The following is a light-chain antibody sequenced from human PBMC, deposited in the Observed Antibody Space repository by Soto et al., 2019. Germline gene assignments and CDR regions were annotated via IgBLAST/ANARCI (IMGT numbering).Light chain of an antibody. J-gene: IGKJ4*01. CDR2: GAS. V-gene: IGKV3D-15*01. CDR3: QQYNNWPPVT. Sequence: EIVMTQSPATLSVSPGERATLVCRASPSVSSNLAWYQQKPGQAPRLLIYGASTRATGIPARFSGSGSGTEFTLTISSLQSEDFAVYFCQQYNNWPPVTFGGGTKVEIK. CDR1: PSVSSN.